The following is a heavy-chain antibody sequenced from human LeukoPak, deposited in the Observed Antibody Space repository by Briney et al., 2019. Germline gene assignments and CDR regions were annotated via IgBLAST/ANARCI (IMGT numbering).Heavy chain of an antibody. CDR3: ARGYDYVWGSYPVY. CDR2: IYYSGST. D-gene: IGHD3-16*02. CDR1: GGSLSNYY. Sequence: SETLSLTCTVSGGSLSNYYWSWIRQPPGKGLEWIGYIYYSGSTNYNPSLKSRVTRSVDTSKNQFSLKLSSVTAADTAVYYCARGYDYVWGSYPVYWGQGTLVTVSS. J-gene: IGHJ4*02. V-gene: IGHV4-59*01.